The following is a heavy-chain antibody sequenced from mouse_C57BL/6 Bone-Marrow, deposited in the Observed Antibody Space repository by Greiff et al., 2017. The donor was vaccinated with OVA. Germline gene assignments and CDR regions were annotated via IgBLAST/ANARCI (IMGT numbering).Heavy chain of an antibody. CDR1: GYTFTSYW. CDR3: AKGPYYGSSQAWFAY. V-gene: IGHV1-69*01. J-gene: IGHJ3*01. CDR2: IDPSDSYT. Sequence: QVQLQQPGAELVMPGASVKLSCKASGYTFTSYWMHWVKQRPGQGLEWIGEIDPSDSYTNYNQKFKGKSTLTVDKSSSTAYMQLSSLTSEDSAVYYCAKGPYYGSSQAWFAYWGQGTLVTVSA. D-gene: IGHD1-1*01.